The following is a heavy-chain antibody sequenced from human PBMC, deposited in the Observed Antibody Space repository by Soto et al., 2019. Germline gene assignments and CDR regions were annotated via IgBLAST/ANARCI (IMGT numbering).Heavy chain of an antibody. V-gene: IGHV4-30-2*01. CDR1: GGSISSGGYS. Sequence: QLQLQESGSGLVKPSQTLSLTCAVSGGSISSGGYSWSWIRQPPGKGLEWIGYIYHSGSTYYNPSLKSRVTISVDRSMNQFSLKLSSVTAADTAVYYCARGPTQQLVRLYYYYGMDVWGQGTTVTVSS. J-gene: IGHJ6*02. D-gene: IGHD6-6*01. CDR3: ARGPTQQLVRLYYYYGMDV. CDR2: IYHSGST.